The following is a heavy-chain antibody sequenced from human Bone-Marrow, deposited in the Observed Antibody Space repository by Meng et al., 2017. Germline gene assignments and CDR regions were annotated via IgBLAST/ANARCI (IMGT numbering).Heavy chain of an antibody. D-gene: IGHD6-13*01. CDR3: ARGPLSAAGTMGYFQH. Sequence: VHLQAAGPGLVKPSPTLSLTCTVSGGSISSGGYYWSWIRQHPGKGLEWIGYIYYSGSTYYNPSLKSRVTISVDTSKNQFSLKLSSVTAADTAVYYCARGPLSAAGTMGYFQHWGQGTLVTVSS. J-gene: IGHJ1*01. CDR1: GGSISSGGYY. CDR2: IYYSGST. V-gene: IGHV4-31*03.